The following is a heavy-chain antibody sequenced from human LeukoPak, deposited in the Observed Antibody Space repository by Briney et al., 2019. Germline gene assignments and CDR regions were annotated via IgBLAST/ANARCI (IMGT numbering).Heavy chain of an antibody. Sequence: SQTLSLTCAISGDSVSSNSAAWSWIRQSPSRGLEWLGRTYYRSKWYYEYALSVKSRITINLDTSKNQFSLQLNSVTPEDTAMYYCARGSYTSVWFWGQGTLVTVSS. CDR1: GDSVSSNSAA. V-gene: IGHV6-1*01. J-gene: IGHJ4*02. D-gene: IGHD6-19*01. CDR2: TYYRSKWYY. CDR3: ARGSYTSVWF.